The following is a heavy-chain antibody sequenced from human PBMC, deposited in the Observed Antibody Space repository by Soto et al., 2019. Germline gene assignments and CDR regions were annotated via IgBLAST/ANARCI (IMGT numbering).Heavy chain of an antibody. CDR1: GGSLSGYY. Sequence: PSETLSLTCTVSGGSLSGYYWSWIRQPPGKGLEWIGDFYSSGSPHHNPSLKNRVSISEDRSKNEFSLKLSSVTAADTAVYYCARSVTPWGQGTLVTVSS. D-gene: IGHD3-10*01. V-gene: IGHV4-59*12. CDR3: ARSVTP. CDR2: FYSSGSP. J-gene: IGHJ5*02.